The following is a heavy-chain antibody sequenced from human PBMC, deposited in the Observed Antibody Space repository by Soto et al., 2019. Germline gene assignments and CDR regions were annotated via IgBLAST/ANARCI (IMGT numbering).Heavy chain of an antibody. D-gene: IGHD2-8*01. CDR3: ARENAVSGDWFDP. Sequence: QVQLQESGPGLVKPSETLSLTCTVSGGSISRYYWSWIRQPPGKGLEWIGYIYYSGGTNYNPSLKSRVTISVDTSKNQFSLKLSSVTAADTAVYYCARENAVSGDWFDPWGQGTLVTVSS. CDR1: GGSISRYY. V-gene: IGHV4-59*01. J-gene: IGHJ5*02. CDR2: IYYSGGT.